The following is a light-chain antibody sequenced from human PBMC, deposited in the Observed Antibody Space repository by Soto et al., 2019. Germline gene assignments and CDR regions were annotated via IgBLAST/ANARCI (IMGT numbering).Light chain of an antibody. Sequence: NQLASVSGSDGQAIPLYSTDTSTDFHAFNYVSWYQQYPGKAPNLMICGVSDRPSGVSNRFSGSKSGTTASLTISGLQAEDEAYYYCSSYKTSSTVFVFGGGTKVTVL. V-gene: IGLV2-14*01. J-gene: IGLJ2*01. CDR2: GVS. CDR1: STDFHAFNY. CDR3: SSYKTSSTVFV.